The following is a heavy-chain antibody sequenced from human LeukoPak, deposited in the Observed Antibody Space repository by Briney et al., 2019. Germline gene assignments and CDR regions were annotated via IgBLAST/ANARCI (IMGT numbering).Heavy chain of an antibody. V-gene: IGHV4-38-2*02. CDR1: GYSISSGYY. Sequence: SETLSLTCTVSGYSISSGYYWGWIRQPPGKGLEWIGSIYHSGSTYYNPSLKSRVTISVDTSKNQFSLKLSSVTAADTAVYYCARDPGELPFDYWGQGTPVTVSS. D-gene: IGHD1-7*01. J-gene: IGHJ4*02. CDR3: ARDPGELPFDY. CDR2: IYHSGST.